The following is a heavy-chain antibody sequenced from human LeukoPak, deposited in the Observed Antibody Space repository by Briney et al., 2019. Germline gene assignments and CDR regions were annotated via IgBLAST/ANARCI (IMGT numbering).Heavy chain of an antibody. CDR1: GGSISSGDYH. CDR3: ARAPAATNWFDP. J-gene: IGHJ5*02. CDR2: IYYSGSI. V-gene: IGHV4-30-4*08. D-gene: IGHD2-15*01. Sequence: SETLSLTCTVSGGSISSGDYHWSWIRQPPGKGLEWIGYIYYSGSIYYNPSLKSRVTISVDTFKNQFSLKLSSVTAADTAVYYCARAPAATNWFDPWGQGTLVTVSS.